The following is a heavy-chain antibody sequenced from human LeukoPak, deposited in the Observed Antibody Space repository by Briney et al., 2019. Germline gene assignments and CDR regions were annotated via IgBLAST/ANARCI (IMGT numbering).Heavy chain of an antibody. J-gene: IGHJ3*02. CDR1: AFIFSGHW. V-gene: IGHV3-7*03. D-gene: IGHD6-6*01. Sequence: GGSLRLSCEGSAFIFSGHWMNWVRQTPGKGLEWVASIKEDGSERQYVDSVKGRFSISRDNTKGSLFLQLNSLRAEDTAVYYCTRDYSSSSGRAFDIWGQGTMVTVSS. CDR2: IKEDGSER. CDR3: TRDYSSSSGRAFDI.